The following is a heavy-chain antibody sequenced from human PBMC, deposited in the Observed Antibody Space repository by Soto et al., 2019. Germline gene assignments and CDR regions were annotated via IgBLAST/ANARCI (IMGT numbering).Heavy chain of an antibody. D-gene: IGHD4-4*01. Sequence: QVQLVQSGAEVKKPGSSVKVSCTASGGTFSSYAISWVRQAPGQGLEWMGGIIPIFGTANYAQKFQGRVTITADESTSTAYMELSSLRSEDTAVYYCARGWAVTYLGYYYGMDVWGQGTTVTVSS. CDR2: IIPIFGTA. J-gene: IGHJ6*02. V-gene: IGHV1-69*01. CDR1: GGTFSSYA. CDR3: ARGWAVTYLGYYYGMDV.